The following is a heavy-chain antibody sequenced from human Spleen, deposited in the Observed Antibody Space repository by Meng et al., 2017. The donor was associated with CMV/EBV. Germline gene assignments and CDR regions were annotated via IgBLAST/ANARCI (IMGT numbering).Heavy chain of an antibody. D-gene: IGHD3-22*01. J-gene: IGHJ5*02. Sequence: KGYVSSFTSYWMGWVRQMPGKGLEWMGIIYPGDSDTRYSPSFQGQVTISADKSISTAYLQWSSLKASDTAMYYCARHVYDSSGFWFDPWGQGTLVTVSS. CDR3: ARHVYDSSGFWFDP. V-gene: IGHV5-51*01. CDR2: IYPGDSDT. CDR1: VSSFTSYW.